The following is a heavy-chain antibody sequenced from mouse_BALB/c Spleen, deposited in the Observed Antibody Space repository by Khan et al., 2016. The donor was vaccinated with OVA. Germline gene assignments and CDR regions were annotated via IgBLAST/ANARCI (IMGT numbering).Heavy chain of an antibody. CDR3: ARLKDI. CDR1: GFSLTSYG. D-gene: IGHD1-3*01. V-gene: IGHV2-9*02. J-gene: IGHJ2*01. CDR2: IWAGGST. Sequence: QVQLKESGPGLVAPSQSLSITCTVSGFSLTSYGVHWVRQPPGQGLEWLGVIWAGGSTNYYSALMSRLSISKDNSKSQVFLKMNSLQTEDTAMYYCARLKDIWGQGTTLTVSS.